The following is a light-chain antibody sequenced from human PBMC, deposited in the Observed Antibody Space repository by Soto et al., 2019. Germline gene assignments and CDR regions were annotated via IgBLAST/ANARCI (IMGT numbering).Light chain of an antibody. CDR3: QQYGRSPPFT. J-gene: IGKJ2*01. CDR2: GAS. CDR1: QSVSSTY. V-gene: IGKV3-20*01. Sequence: EIVLTQSPGTLSLSPGERATLSCRASQSVSSTYIAWYQQNPGQAPRLLIYGASSRATGIPDRFSGSASGTDFTLTISRLEPEDFAVYFCQQYGRSPPFTFCQGTKVEIK.